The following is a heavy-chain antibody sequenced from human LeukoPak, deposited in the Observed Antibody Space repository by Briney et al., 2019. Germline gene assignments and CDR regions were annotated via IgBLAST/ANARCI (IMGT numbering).Heavy chain of an antibody. CDR1: GFTVSSNY. D-gene: IGHD6-6*01. V-gene: IGHV3-53*01. CDR3: AKDMSIAGRSRYYYYGMDV. CDR2: IYSGGST. J-gene: IGHJ6*02. Sequence: PGGSLRLSCAASGFTVSSNYMSWVRQAPGKGLEWVSVIYSGGSTYYADSVKGRFTISRDNSKNTLYLQMNSLRAEDTAVYYCAKDMSIAGRSRYYYYGMDVWGQGTTVTVSS.